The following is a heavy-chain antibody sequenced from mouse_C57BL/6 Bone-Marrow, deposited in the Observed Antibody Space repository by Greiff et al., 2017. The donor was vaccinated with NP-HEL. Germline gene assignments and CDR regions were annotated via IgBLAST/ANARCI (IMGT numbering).Heavy chain of an antibody. CDR1: GYTFTNYW. CDR2: IYPGGGYT. D-gene: IGHD4-1*01. Sequence: VQLQQSGAELVRPGTSVKMSCKASGYTFTNYWIGWAKQRPGHGLEWIGDIYPGGGYTNYNEKFKGKATLTADKSSSTAYMQLSSLTSEDSAVYFCARRGVSSFSYWGQGTTLTVSS. V-gene: IGHV1-63*01. CDR3: ARRGVSSFSY. J-gene: IGHJ2*01.